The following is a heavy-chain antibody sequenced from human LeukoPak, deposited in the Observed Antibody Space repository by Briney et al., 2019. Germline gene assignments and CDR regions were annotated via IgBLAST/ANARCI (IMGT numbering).Heavy chain of an antibody. V-gene: IGHV3-74*01. CDR3: STGSGHAFDI. J-gene: IGHJ3*02. Sequence: GGSLTLSCAASGFTFSSYWMHWVRQVPGKGLVWVSRINSDGSSTSYADSVKGRFTISRDNAKNTLYVQMNSLRAEDTAVYYCSTGSGHAFDIWGRGTMVTVSS. CDR2: INSDGSST. D-gene: IGHD3-10*01. CDR1: GFTFSSYW.